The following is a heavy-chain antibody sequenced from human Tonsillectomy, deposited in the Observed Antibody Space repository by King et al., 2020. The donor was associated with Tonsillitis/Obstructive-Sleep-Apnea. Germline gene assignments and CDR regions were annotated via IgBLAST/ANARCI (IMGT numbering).Heavy chain of an antibody. CDR3: ARDPPDDSTGYFSFDY. CDR1: GFTFNRYA. Sequence: VQLVESGGGAVQPGRSLRLSCAASGFTFNRYAMHWVRQAPGKGLEWVAVIWYDGSNKYYADSVKGRFTISRDNSKNIVYLKMNSLRAEDTAVYYCARDPPDDSTGYFSFDYWGQGTLVTVSS. V-gene: IGHV3-33*01. J-gene: IGHJ4*02. CDR2: IWYDGSNK. D-gene: IGHD3-22*01.